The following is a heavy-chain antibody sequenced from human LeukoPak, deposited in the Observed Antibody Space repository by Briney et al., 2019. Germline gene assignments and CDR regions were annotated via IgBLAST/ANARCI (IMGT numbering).Heavy chain of an antibody. CDR2: ISSSSSYI. CDR3: ATEYSSGWYSGSFGDY. Sequence: GGSLRLSCAASGFTFSSYSMNWVRQAPGKGLEWVSSISSSSSYIYYADSVKGRFTISRDNAKNSLYLQMNSLRAEDTAVCYCATEYSSGWYSGSFGDYWGQGTLVTVSS. CDR1: GFTFSSYS. J-gene: IGHJ4*02. D-gene: IGHD6-19*01. V-gene: IGHV3-21*01.